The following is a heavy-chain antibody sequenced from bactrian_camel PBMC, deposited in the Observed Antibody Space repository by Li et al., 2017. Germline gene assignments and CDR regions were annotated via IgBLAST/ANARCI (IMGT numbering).Heavy chain of an antibody. CDR1: GYTSSTNY. J-gene: IGHJ4*01. CDR2: IRSNGWI. Sequence: HVQLVESGGGLVQPGGSLRLSCAASGYTSSTNYMAWFRQGSGNREGVAVIRSNGWIDYADSVKGRFTISKDNAKNTLYLQMNSLKPEDTGVYYCAQWFLCDVWGQGTQV. CDR3: AQWFLCDV. V-gene: IGHV3S53*01. D-gene: IGHD2*01.